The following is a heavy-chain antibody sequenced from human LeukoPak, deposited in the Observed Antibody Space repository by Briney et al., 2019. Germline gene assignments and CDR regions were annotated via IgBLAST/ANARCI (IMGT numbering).Heavy chain of an antibody. CDR1: GFTFSSYA. Sequence: GGSLRLACAASGFTFSSYAMSWVRQAPGKGLGLVSAVSDSGGTTYYADSVKGRFTIYRDNSKNTLHLQMNSLRAEDTAVFYCARGGINWYGFDYWGQGTLVTVSS. CDR2: VSDSGGTT. J-gene: IGHJ4*02. D-gene: IGHD6-13*01. CDR3: ARGGINWYGFDY. V-gene: IGHV3-23*01.